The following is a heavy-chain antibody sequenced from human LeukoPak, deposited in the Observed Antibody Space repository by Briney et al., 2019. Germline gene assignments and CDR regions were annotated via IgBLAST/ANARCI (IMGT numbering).Heavy chain of an antibody. CDR3: ARPNYYDIDAFDI. CDR1: GFTFSSYS. V-gene: IGHV3-48*01. Sequence: GGSLRLSCAASGFTFSSYSMNWVRQAPGKGLEWVSYISSSSSTIYYADSVKGRFTISRDNAKNSLYLQMNSLRAEDTAVYYCARPNYYDIDAFDIWGQGTMVTVSS. D-gene: IGHD3-22*01. J-gene: IGHJ3*02. CDR2: ISSSSSTI.